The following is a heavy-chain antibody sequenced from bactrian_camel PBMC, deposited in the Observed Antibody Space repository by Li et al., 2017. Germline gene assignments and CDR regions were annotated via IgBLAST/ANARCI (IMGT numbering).Heavy chain of an antibody. V-gene: IGHV3S6*01. Sequence: QVQLVESGGGSVQPGGSLSLSCTTSGGPDDVGRMTWFRQTPGKEREGVATIRSDGTFKEIADSVKGRFTISLENAVNDNGKNTMYLQLNALLPEDTAMYFCVLVPYSCQTWSWAWPRDWGQGTQVTVS. J-gene: IGHJ4*01. CDR1: GGPDDVGR. CDR2: IRSDGTFK. D-gene: IGHD6*01. CDR3: VLVPYSCQTWSWAWPRD.